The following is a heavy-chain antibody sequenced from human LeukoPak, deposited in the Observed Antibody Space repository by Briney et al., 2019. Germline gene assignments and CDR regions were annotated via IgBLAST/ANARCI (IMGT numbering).Heavy chain of an antibody. CDR1: GFTFSSYS. J-gene: IGHJ4*02. Sequence: GGSLRLSCAASGFTFSSYSMNWVRQAPGKGLEWVSSISSSSSYIYYADSVKGRFTISRDNAKNSLYLQMNSLRAEDTAVYYCARQSDIVVVTAPRLSDFDYWGQGTLVTVSS. D-gene: IGHD2-21*02. V-gene: IGHV3-21*01. CDR2: ISSSSSYI. CDR3: ARQSDIVVVTAPRLSDFDY.